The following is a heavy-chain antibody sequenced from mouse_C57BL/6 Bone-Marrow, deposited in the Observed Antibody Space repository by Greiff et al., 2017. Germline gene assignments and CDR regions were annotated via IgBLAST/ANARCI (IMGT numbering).Heavy chain of an antibody. V-gene: IGHV1-59*01. Sequence: QVQLKQPGAELVRPGTSVKLSCKASGYTFTSYWMHWVKQRPGQGLEWIGVIDPSDSYTNYNQKFKGKATLTVDTSSSTAYMQLSSLTSEDSAVYYCARYTTVPDWDFDVWGTGTTVTVSS. CDR1: GYTFTSYW. J-gene: IGHJ1*03. CDR3: ARYTTVPDWDFDV. D-gene: IGHD1-1*01. CDR2: IDPSDSYT.